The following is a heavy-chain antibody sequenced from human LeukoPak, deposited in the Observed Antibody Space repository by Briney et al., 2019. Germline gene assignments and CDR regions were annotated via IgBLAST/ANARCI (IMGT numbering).Heavy chain of an antibody. Sequence: GGSLRLSCAASGFTFSSYWMHWVRHAPGKGLVWVSRINSDGSSTSYADSVTGRFTISRDNAKITLYLQMNSLRAEDTAVYYCAREGIAVAGRGDYWGQGTLVTVSS. J-gene: IGHJ4*02. CDR3: AREGIAVAGRGDY. CDR1: GFTFSSYW. V-gene: IGHV3-74*01. CDR2: INSDGSST. D-gene: IGHD6-19*01.